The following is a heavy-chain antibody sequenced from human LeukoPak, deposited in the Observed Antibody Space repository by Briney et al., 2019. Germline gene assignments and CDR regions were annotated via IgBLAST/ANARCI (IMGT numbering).Heavy chain of an antibody. CDR2: IHHIGST. D-gene: IGHD3-22*01. V-gene: IGHV4-38-2*02. CDR3: ARGQNHYYDSSGYPDY. Sequence: SETLSLTCTVSGYSLSSVYYWGWIRQPPGKGLEWIANIHHIGSTYYNPSLKSRVTISVDMSKNQFSLKLSSVTAADTAVYYCARGQNHYYDSSGYPDYWGQGTLVTVSS. J-gene: IGHJ4*02. CDR1: GYSLSSVYY.